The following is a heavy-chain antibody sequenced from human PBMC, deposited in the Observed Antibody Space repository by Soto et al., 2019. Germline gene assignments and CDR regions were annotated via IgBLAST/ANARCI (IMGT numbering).Heavy chain of an antibody. V-gene: IGHV5-51*01. J-gene: IGHJ4*02. Sequence: PGESLKISCNGSGYSFTIYCIGWVLQMPGKGLEWMGIIYPGDSDTRYSPSFQGQVTISADKSISTAYLQWSSLKASDTAMYYCARLQNYDILTGPYYFDYWGQGTLVTVSS. CDR3: ARLQNYDILTGPYYFDY. CDR2: IYPGDSDT. CDR1: GYSFTIYC. D-gene: IGHD3-9*01.